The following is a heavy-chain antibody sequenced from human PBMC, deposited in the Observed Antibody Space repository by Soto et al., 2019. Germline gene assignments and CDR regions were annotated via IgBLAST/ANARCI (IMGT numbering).Heavy chain of an antibody. D-gene: IGHD6-19*01. CDR1: GYTFTGYY. CDR3: ARDSSGWYNWFEP. J-gene: IGHJ5*02. Sequence: GASVKVSCKASGYTFTGYYMHWVRQAPGQGLEWMGWINPNSGGTNYAQKFQGWVTMTRDTSISTAYMELSGLRSDDTAVYYCARDSSGWYNWFEPWGQGTRVTVSS. V-gene: IGHV1-2*04. CDR2: INPNSGGT.